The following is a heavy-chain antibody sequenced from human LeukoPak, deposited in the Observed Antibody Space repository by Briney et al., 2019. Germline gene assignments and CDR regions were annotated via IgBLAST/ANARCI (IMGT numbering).Heavy chain of an antibody. CDR1: GDSISSGSYF. V-gene: IGHV4-61*02. CDR2: IFTSGSP. D-gene: IGHD6-19*01. Sequence: SETLSLTCAVFGDSISSGSYFWSWTRQPAGKGLEWIGRIFTSGSPNYNPSLKSRVTISVDTSKNQFSLKLSSVTAADTAVYFCARDAPYNSGWYPDYWGQGTLVTVSS. J-gene: IGHJ4*02. CDR3: ARDAPYNSGWYPDY.